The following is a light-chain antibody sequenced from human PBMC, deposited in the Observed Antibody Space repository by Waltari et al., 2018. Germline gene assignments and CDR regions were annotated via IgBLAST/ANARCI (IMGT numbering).Light chain of an antibody. CDR2: DVS. Sequence: QSALTQPASVSGSPGQSITISCPGTSSDVGGYSYVSWYQQQPDKAPKLLIYDVSNRALGVSNRFSGSKSGNTASLTISGLQAEDESDYYCSSFTSKSTWVFGGGTKLTVL. V-gene: IGLV2-14*03. CDR3: SSFTSKSTWV. CDR1: SSDVGGYSY. J-gene: IGLJ3*02.